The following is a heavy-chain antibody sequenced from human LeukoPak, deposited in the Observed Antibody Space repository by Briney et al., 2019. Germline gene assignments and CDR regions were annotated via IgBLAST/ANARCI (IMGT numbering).Heavy chain of an antibody. CDR2: ISNSGGRT. CDR1: GFTFSSYA. V-gene: IGHV3-23*01. J-gene: IGHJ4*02. CDR3: AKSYNGYESKPDY. D-gene: IGHD5-12*01. Sequence: GGSLRLSCAASGFTFSSYAMSWVRQAPGKGLEWVSSISNSGGRTFYTDSVKGRFTISRDNSKITLYLQMNSLRAGDTAVYYCAKSYNGYESKPDYWGQGTLVTVSS.